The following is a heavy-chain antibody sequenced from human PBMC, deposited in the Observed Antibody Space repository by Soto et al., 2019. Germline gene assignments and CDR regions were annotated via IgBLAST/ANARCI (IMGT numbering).Heavy chain of an antibody. D-gene: IGHD3-22*01. J-gene: IGHJ4*02. CDR2: IIPIFGTA. Sequence: SVKVSCKASGGTFSSYAISWVRQAPGQGLEWMGGIIPIFGTANYAQKFQGRVTITADESTSTAYMELNSLRAEDTAVYYCARDYYYDSSGYYAGFDYWGQGTLVTVSS. CDR1: GGTFSSYA. V-gene: IGHV1-69*13. CDR3: ARDYYYDSSGYYAGFDY.